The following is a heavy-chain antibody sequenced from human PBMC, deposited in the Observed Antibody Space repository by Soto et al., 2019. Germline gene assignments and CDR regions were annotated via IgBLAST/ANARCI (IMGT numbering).Heavy chain of an antibody. CDR2: INPSGGST. D-gene: IGHD3-22*01. Sequence: ASVKVSCKASGYTFTSYDINWVRQAPGQGLEWMGIINPSGGSTSYAQRFQGRVTMTRDTSTSTVYMELSSLRSEDTAVYYCARGTYDSSGYYATGYYYYGMDVWGQGTTVTVSS. V-gene: IGHV1-46*03. J-gene: IGHJ6*02. CDR1: GYTFTSYD. CDR3: ARGTYDSSGYYATGYYYYGMDV.